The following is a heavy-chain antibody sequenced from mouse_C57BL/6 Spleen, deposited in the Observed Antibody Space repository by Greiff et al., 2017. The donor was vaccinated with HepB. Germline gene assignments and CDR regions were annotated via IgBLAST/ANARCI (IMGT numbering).Heavy chain of an antibody. CDR2: IRLKSDNYAT. D-gene: IGHD4-1*01. Sequence: EVQLVESGGGLVQPGGSMKLSCVASGFTFSNYWMNWVRPSPEKGLEWVAQIRLKSDNYATHYAKSVKGRFTISRDDSKSSVYLQMNNLRAEDTGIYYCTDLGHCFDYWGQGTTLTVSS. CDR3: TDLGHCFDY. J-gene: IGHJ2*01. CDR1: GFTFSNYW. V-gene: IGHV6-3*01.